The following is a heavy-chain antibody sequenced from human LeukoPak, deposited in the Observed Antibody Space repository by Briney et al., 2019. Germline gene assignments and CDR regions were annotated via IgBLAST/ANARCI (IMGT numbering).Heavy chain of an antibody. V-gene: IGHV3-33*01. D-gene: IGHD6-19*01. J-gene: IGHJ4*02. CDR2: IWYDGSNK. Sequence: GGSLRLSCAASGFSFRLYGMHWVRQAPGKGLEWVAVIWYDGSNKYYADSVKGRFTISRDNSKNTLYLQMNSLRAEDTAVYYCARDHQRVGWYPDFDYWGQGTLVTVSS. CDR1: GFSFRLYG. CDR3: ARDHQRVGWYPDFDY.